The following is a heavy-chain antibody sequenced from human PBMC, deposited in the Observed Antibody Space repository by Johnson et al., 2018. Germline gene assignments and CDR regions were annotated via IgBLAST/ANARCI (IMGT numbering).Heavy chain of an antibody. CDR3: AKDTFRGRGGGHAFDI. CDR1: GFTFDDYA. J-gene: IGHJ3*02. Sequence: VQLVESGGGLVQPGRSLRLSCAASGFTFDDYAMHWVRQAPGKGLEWVSGISWNSGSIGYADSVKGRFTISRDNAENSLYLQMNSLRAEETALYYCAKDTFRGRGGGHAFDIWGQGTMVTVSS. V-gene: IGHV3-9*01. CDR2: ISWNSGSI. D-gene: IGHD2-21*01.